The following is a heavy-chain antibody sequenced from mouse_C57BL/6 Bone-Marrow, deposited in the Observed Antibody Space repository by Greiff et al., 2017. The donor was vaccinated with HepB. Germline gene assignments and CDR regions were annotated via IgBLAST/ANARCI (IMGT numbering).Heavy chain of an antibody. CDR2: ISYDGSN. CDR3: ARCYYGSSPDY. Sequence: VQLKESGPGLVKPSQSLSLTCSVTGYSITSGYYWNWIRQFPGNKLEWMGYISYDGSNNYNPSLKNRISITRDTSKNQFFLKLNSVTTEDTATYYCARCYYGSSPDYWGQGTTLTVSS. D-gene: IGHD1-1*01. V-gene: IGHV3-6*01. J-gene: IGHJ2*01. CDR1: GYSITSGYY.